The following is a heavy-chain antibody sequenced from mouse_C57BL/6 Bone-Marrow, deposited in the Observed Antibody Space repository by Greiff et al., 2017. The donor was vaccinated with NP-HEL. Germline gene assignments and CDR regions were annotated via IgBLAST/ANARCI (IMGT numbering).Heavy chain of an antibody. CDR3: AYGSSYGFAY. J-gene: IGHJ3*01. CDR1: GYAFSSYW. D-gene: IGHD1-1*01. V-gene: IGHV1-80*01. Sequence: QVHVKQSGAELVKPGASVKISCKASGYAFSSYWMNWVKQRPGKGLEWIGQIYPGDGDTNYNGKFKGKATLTADKSSSTAYMQLSSLTSEDSAVYFCAYGSSYGFAYWGQGTLVTVSA. CDR2: IYPGDGDT.